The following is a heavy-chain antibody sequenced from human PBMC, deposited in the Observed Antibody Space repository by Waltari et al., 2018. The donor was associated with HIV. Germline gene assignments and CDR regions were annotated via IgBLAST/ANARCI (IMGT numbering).Heavy chain of an antibody. CDR2: INHSGST. J-gene: IGHJ4*02. CDR3: ATLRSSGYYVDY. CDR1: GGSFSGYY. Sequence: QVQLQQWGAGLLKPSETLSPTCAVYGGSFSGYYWSWIRQPPGKGLEWIGEINHSGSTNYNPSLKSRVTISVDTSKNQFSLKLSSVTAADTAVYYCATLRSSGYYVDYWGQGTLVTVSS. V-gene: IGHV4-34*01. D-gene: IGHD3-22*01.